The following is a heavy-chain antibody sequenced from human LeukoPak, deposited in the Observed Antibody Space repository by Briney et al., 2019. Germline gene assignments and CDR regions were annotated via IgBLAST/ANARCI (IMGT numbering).Heavy chain of an antibody. CDR2: ISSSSSYI. V-gene: IGHV3-21*01. Sequence: PGGSLRLSCAASGFTFSSYSMNWARQAPGKGLEWVSSISSSSSYIYYADSLKGRFTISRDNAKNSLYLQMNSLRAEDTAVYYCARPYYYDSSGYYFDAFDIWGQGTMVTVSS. CDR3: ARPYYYDSSGYYFDAFDI. CDR1: GFTFSSYS. D-gene: IGHD3-22*01. J-gene: IGHJ3*02.